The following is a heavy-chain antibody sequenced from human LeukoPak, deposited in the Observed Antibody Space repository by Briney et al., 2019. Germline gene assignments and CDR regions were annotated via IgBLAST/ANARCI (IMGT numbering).Heavy chain of an antibody. Sequence: ASVKVSCKASGYTFTGYYMHWVRQAPGQGLEWMGWINPNSGGTNYAQKFQGRVTMTRDTSISTAYMELNRLRSDDTAVYYCARRSARWIYPDYWGQGTLVTVSS. J-gene: IGHJ4*02. V-gene: IGHV1-2*02. CDR3: ARRSARWIYPDY. D-gene: IGHD5-12*01. CDR2: INPNSGGT. CDR1: GYTFTGYY.